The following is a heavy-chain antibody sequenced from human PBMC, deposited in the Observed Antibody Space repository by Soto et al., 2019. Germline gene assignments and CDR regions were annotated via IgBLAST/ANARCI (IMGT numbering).Heavy chain of an antibody. V-gene: IGHV1-69*12. Sequence: QVQLVQSGAEVKKPGSSVKVSCKTSGDTFSNYAISWVRQAPGQGLEGMGGIVLIFGTPNYAQKFQGRVTITADEVTSTVYMELDSLRSEDTAVYYCARDELVVATGSRTWHYYYGMDVWGQGTTVTVSS. J-gene: IGHJ6*02. CDR3: ARDELVVATGSRTWHYYYGMDV. CDR1: GDTFSNYA. D-gene: IGHD2-15*01. CDR2: IVLIFGTP.